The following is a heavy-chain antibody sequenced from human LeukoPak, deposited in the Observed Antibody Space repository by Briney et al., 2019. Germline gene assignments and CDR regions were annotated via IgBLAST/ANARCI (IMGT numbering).Heavy chain of an antibody. CDR1: GYTFTSYG. J-gene: IGHJ4*02. CDR2: ISAFNGNT. V-gene: IGHV1-18*01. CDR3: ARGRSGSPKDY. Sequence: GASVKVSCTASGYTFTSYGISWVRQAPGQGLDWMGWISAFNGNTNYAQKLQGRVTMTTDTSTSTAYMELRSLRSDDPAVYYCARGRSGSPKDYWGQGTLVTVSS. D-gene: IGHD1-26*01.